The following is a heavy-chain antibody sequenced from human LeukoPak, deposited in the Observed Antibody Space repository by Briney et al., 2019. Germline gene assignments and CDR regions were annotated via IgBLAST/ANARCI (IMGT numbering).Heavy chain of an antibody. V-gene: IGHV3-30*03. CDR3: ARNVVVGDTDYFDY. CDR1: GFTFSSYG. J-gene: IGHJ4*02. Sequence: LPGGSLRLSCAASGFTFSSYGMHWVRQAPDKGLEWVAVISYDGSNKYYADSVKGRFTISRDNSKNTLYLQMNSLRGEDTAVYYCARNVVVGDTDYFDYWGQGTLVTVSS. D-gene: IGHD2-15*01. CDR2: ISYDGSNK.